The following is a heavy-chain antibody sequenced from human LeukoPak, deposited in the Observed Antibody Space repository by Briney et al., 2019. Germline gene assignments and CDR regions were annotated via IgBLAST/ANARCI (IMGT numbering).Heavy chain of an antibody. CDR1: GYTFTSYA. D-gene: IGHD3-9*01. V-gene: IGHV1-3*01. CDR3: ARDHPHDILTGYSLRRLDY. J-gene: IGHJ4*02. Sequence: GASVKVSCKASGYTFTSYAMHWVRQAPGQRLEWMGWINAGNGNTKYSQKFQGRVTITRDTSASTAYMELSSLRSEDTAVYYCARDHPHDILTGYSLRRLDYWGQGTLVTVSS. CDR2: INAGNGNT.